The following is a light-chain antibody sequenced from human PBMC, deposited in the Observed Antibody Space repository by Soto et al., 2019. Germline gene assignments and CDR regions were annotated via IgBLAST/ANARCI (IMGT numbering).Light chain of an antibody. CDR1: SSNIGAGYD. Sequence: QSVLTQPPSVSGAPGQRVSISCTGSSSNIGAGYDVHWYEHLPGTAPKLLIYQNNNRPSGVPDRFSGSKSGTSASLAITGLQAEDEADYYCQYYDSSLSAVVFGGGTKVTAL. V-gene: IGLV1-40*01. CDR3: QYYDSSLSAVV. CDR2: QNN. J-gene: IGLJ2*01.